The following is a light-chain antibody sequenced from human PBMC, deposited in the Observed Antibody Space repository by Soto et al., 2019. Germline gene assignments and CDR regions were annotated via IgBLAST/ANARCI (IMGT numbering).Light chain of an antibody. J-gene: IGKJ1*01. CDR1: QSVGSSY. CDR3: QQYCSSPRT. CDR2: GAS. V-gene: IGKV3-20*01. Sequence: ERVLKQSPGTLSLIPGEGATLSCRASQSVGSSYLAWYQQKPGQAPRLLIYGASSRATGIPDRFSGSGSGTDFTLTITRLEPEDFAIYYCQQYCSSPRTFGQGTKVDI.